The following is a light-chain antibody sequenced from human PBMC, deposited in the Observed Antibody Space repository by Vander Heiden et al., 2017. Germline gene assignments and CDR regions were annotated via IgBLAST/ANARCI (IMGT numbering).Light chain of an antibody. CDR2: GNF. J-gene: IGLJ2*01. CDR1: SSNLGAGLV. Sequence: QSVLTQPPSVSRAPGQRVTISCTGRSSNLGAGLVIHWYRHLPGTAPKLLIYGNFKRPSGVPDRFSGSKSGTSASLAVTGLQAEDEADYYCQSYDNSLKSVVFGGGSKLTVL. V-gene: IGLV1-40*01. CDR3: QSYDNSLKSVV.